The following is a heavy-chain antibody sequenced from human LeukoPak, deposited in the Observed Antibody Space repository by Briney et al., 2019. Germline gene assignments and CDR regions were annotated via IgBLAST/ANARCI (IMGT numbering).Heavy chain of an antibody. V-gene: IGHV4-4*09. CDR3: ARHSDTYYYGSNFDY. CDR2: TYTSGST. CDR1: GGSISSYY. D-gene: IGHD3-10*01. J-gene: IGHJ4*02. Sequence: PSETLSLTCTVSGGSISSYYWSWIRRPPGKGLEWIVYTYTSGSTNYNPSLKSRVTISVDTSQNQFSLKLSSVTAADTAVYYCARHSDTYYYGSNFDYWGQGTLVTVSS.